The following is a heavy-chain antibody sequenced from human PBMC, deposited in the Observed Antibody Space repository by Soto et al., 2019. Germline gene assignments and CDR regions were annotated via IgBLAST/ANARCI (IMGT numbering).Heavy chain of an antibody. CDR3: ARLYSTRPVGS. D-gene: IGHD2-2*01. J-gene: IGHJ5*01. V-gene: IGHV4-61*01. Sequence: SEPLSLTCTVAGGSVSSGSYCWSWIRQSSGKELEWIGSIFHSGTTNYSPSLKSRVTMSIDTSTNQFSLKLTSLTAADTAVYYFARLYSTRPVGSWGHAKRVTVSS. CDR2: IFHSGTT. CDR1: GGSVSSGSYC.